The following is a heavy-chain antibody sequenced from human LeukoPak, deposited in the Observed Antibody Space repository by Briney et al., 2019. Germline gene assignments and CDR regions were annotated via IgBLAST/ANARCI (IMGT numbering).Heavy chain of an antibody. J-gene: IGHJ4*02. CDR1: GFTFSDYY. CDR3: ARHGQCSSTSCYTYDFDY. CDR2: ISSSGSTI. V-gene: IGHV3-11*01. D-gene: IGHD2-2*01. Sequence: GGSLRLSCAASGFTFSDYYMSWIRQAPGKRLEWVSYISSSGSTIYYADSVKGRFTISRDNAKNSLYLQMNSLRAEDTAVYYCARHGQCSSTSCYTYDFDYWGQGTLVTVSS.